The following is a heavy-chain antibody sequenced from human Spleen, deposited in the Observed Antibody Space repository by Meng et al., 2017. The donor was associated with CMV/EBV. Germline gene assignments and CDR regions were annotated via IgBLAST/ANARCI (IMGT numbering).Heavy chain of an antibody. CDR2: INHSGST. V-gene: IGHV4-34*01. CDR3: ARTLEGGWFDP. Sequence: SETLSLTCAVYGGSFSGYYWSWIRQPPGKGLEWIGEINHSGSTNYNPSLKSRVTISVDTSKKQFSLKLSSVTAADTAVYYCARTLEGGWFDPWGQGTLVTVSS. CDR1: GGSFSGYY. J-gene: IGHJ5*02. D-gene: IGHD3-3*01.